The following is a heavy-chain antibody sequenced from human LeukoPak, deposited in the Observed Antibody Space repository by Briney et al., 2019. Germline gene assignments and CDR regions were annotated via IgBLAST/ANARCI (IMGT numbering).Heavy chain of an antibody. D-gene: IGHD3-10*01. CDR1: GGSISSSNW. V-gene: IGHV4-4*02. CDR2: IYHSGST. CDR3: AGVYGSRTDD. J-gene: IGHJ1*01. Sequence: PSGTLSLTCVVSGGSISSSNWWSWVRQPPGKGLQWIGEIYHSGSTNYDPSLRSRLTISLDTSKSQFSLRLRSVTVADTAVYYCAGVYGSRTDDWGQGALVIVSS.